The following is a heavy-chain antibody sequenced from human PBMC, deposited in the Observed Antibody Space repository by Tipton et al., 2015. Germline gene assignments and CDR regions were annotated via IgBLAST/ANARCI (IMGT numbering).Heavy chain of an antibody. CDR2: TFSGGST. J-gene: IGHJ5*02. V-gene: IGHV4-59*01. D-gene: IGHD2-21*02. CDR3: TKFNCGGDCYSYRGWFDP. Sequence: TLSLTCAVYGGSFSGYYWSWIRQTPGKGLEWIGYTFSGGSTNYNPSLKSRVTISLDTSKNQFSLNLNSVTAADTAVYYCTKFNCGGDCYSYRGWFDPWGQGTLVTVSS. CDR1: GGSFSGYY.